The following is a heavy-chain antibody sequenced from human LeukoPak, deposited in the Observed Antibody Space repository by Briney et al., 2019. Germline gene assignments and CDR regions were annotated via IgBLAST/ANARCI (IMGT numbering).Heavy chain of an antibody. V-gene: IGHV3-30*18. CDR1: GCTFSSYG. CDR3: AKSKLSLGGSSLSPGPLDY. CDR2: ISYGGSNK. Sequence: GGSLRLSWAAAGCTFSSYGLHWVRQAPGNGLEWVAVISYGGSNKYYADSVKGRFTISRDNSKTTLYLQMHSLRAEDTAVYYCAKSKLSLGGSSLSPGPLDYWGQGPLVTVSS. J-gene: IGHJ4*02. D-gene: IGHD1-26*01.